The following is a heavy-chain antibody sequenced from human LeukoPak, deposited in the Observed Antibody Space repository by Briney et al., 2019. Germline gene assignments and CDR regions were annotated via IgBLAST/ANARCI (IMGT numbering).Heavy chain of an antibody. Sequence: GGSLRLSCAASGFSVSGNYVSWVRQAPRKGLEWVSIVYSGGSTYYADSVKGRFAISRDTSKNTVYLQMNSLRAEDTAVYYCARGLRTLFYFDFWGQGTLVTVAS. V-gene: IGHV3-66*01. CDR1: GFSVSGNY. J-gene: IGHJ4*02. CDR2: VYSGGST. CDR3: ARGLRTLFYFDF.